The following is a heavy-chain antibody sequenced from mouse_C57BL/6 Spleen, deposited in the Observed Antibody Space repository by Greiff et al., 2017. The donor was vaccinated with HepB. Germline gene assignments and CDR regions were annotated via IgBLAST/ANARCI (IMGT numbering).Heavy chain of an antibody. CDR2: IWSGGST. J-gene: IGHJ4*01. Sequence: VQLKESGPGLVQPSQSLSITCTVSGFSLTSYGVHWVRQSPGKGLEWLGVIWSGGSTDYNAAFISRLSISKDNSKSQVFFKMNSLQADDTAIYYCARNPIYYYGSSRYYYAMDYWGQGTSVTVSS. CDR1: GFSLTSYG. V-gene: IGHV2-2*01. D-gene: IGHD1-1*01. CDR3: ARNPIYYYGSSRYYYAMDY.